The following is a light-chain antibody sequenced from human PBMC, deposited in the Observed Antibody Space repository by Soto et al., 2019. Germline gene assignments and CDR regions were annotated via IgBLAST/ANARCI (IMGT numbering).Light chain of an antibody. J-gene: IGKJ2*01. CDR2: GAS. CDR3: QQYATTPFA. V-gene: IGKV3-20*01. Sequence: TVLTQTPATLSLSPGETATLSCRASQSVIRTYLAWYQQKPGQAPSLLIHGASRRASGIPDRFSGSGSGTDFTLTISRVEPEDFAVYYCQQYATTPFAFGQGTKLEIK. CDR1: QSVIRTY.